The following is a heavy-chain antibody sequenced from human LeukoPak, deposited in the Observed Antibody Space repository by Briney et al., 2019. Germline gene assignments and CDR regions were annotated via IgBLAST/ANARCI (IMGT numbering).Heavy chain of an antibody. V-gene: IGHV4-34*01. CDR1: GGSFSGYY. Sequence: SETLSLTCAVSGGSFSGYYWSWIRQPPGKGLEWIGEINHSGSTNYNPSLKSRVTISVDTSKNQFSLKLSSVTAADTAVYYCAVTFYDSSGLFDYWGQGTLVTVSS. J-gene: IGHJ4*02. D-gene: IGHD3-22*01. CDR3: AVTFYDSSGLFDY. CDR2: INHSGST.